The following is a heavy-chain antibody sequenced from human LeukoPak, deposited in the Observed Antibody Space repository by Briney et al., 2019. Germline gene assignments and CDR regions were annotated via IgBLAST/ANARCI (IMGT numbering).Heavy chain of an antibody. CDR1: GGSISSGSYY. Sequence: PSETLSLTCTVSGGSISSGSYYWGWIRQPAGKGLGWMGRIYTSGSTNYNPSLKSRVTISVDRSKNQLSLKLSSVTAADTAVYYCARGGTVTTRWFDPWGQGTLVTVSS. CDR2: IYTSGST. D-gene: IGHD4-11*01. V-gene: IGHV4-61*02. CDR3: ARGGTVTTRWFDP. J-gene: IGHJ5*02.